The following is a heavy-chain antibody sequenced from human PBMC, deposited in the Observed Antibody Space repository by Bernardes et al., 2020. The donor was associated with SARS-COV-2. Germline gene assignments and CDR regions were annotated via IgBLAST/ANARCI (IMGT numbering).Heavy chain of an antibody. V-gene: IGHV4-39*01. D-gene: IGHD3-16*01. J-gene: IGHJ4*02. CDR1: GGSISTTNYY. CDR3: ARRKSGLGPFLDF. Sequence: SETLSLTCTISGGSISTTNYYWGWIRQPPGKGLEWIGSIYYSGNTYYNPSLKSRVTMSVDTSKNQFSLNLSSVTAADTAVYYCARRKSGLGPFLDFWGQGTLVPVSS. CDR2: IYYSGNT.